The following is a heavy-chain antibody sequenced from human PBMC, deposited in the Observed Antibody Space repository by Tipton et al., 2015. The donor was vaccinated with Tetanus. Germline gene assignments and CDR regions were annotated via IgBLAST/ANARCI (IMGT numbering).Heavy chain of an antibody. CDR3: ARDRDHYGSGSRGMDV. J-gene: IGHJ6*02. D-gene: IGHD3-10*01. Sequence: TLSLTCTVSGGSISTYYWSWIRQPPGKGLEWIGYIFYSGNTNYNPSLKTRVTISVDTSKNQFSLKLSSVTAADTAVYYCARDRDHYGSGSRGMDVWGQGTRVTVSS. CDR2: IFYSGNT. V-gene: IGHV4-59*01. CDR1: GGSISTYY.